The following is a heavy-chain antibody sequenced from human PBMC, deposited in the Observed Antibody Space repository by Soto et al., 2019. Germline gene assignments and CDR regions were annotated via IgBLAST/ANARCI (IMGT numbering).Heavy chain of an antibody. D-gene: IGHD4-4*01. CDR1: GFTFGDYT. J-gene: IGHJ5*02. CDR3: AIDLTTAYWFDP. V-gene: IGHV3-43*01. CDR2: ISWDGGST. Sequence: PGGSLRLSCAASGFTFGDYTMHWVRQAPGKGLEWVSLISWDGGSTYYADSVKGRFTISSYNSKNSLYLQMNSLSFEDMSVYYCAIDLTTAYWFDPWGQGTLVTVSS.